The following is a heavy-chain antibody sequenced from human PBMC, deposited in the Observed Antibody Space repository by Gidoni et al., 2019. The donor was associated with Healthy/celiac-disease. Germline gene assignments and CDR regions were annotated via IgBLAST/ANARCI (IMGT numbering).Heavy chain of an antibody. V-gene: IGHV3-7*03. CDR3: ARAANLHYGDYFDY. J-gene: IGHJ4*02. CDR1: GFTFSSYW. Sequence: EVQLVESGGGLVQPGGSLRLSCAASGFTFSSYWMSWVRQAPGKGLEWVANIKQDGSEKYYVDSVKGRFTISRDNAKNSLYLQMNSLRAEDTAVYYCARAANLHYGDYFDYWGQGTLVTVSS. CDR2: IKQDGSEK. D-gene: IGHD4-17*01.